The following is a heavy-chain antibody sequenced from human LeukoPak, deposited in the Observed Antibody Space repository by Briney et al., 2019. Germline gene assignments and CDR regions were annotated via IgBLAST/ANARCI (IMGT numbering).Heavy chain of an antibody. J-gene: IGHJ4*02. V-gene: IGHV3-43*01. CDR1: GFSFDDYT. CDR3: AKERLRYFDY. CDR2: ITWNGGST. Sequence: GGSLRLSCAASGFSFDDYTMHWVRQAPGKGLEWVSLITWNGGSTFYADSVMGRFTISRDNSKYSLYLQMNSLRAEDTALYYCAKERLRYFDYWGQGTLVTVSS.